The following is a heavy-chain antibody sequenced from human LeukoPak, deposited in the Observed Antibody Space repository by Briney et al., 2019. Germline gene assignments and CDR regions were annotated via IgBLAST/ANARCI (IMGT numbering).Heavy chain of an antibody. CDR3: ARAGEWLVDYFDY. Sequence: ASVKVSCKASGYTLTGYYMHWVRQAPGQGLEWMGRISPNSGGTNYAQKFQGRVTMTRDTSISTAYMELSRLRSDDTAVYYCARAGEWLVDYFDYWGQGTLVTVSS. J-gene: IGHJ4*02. CDR2: ISPNSGGT. CDR1: GYTLTGYY. D-gene: IGHD6-19*01. V-gene: IGHV1-2*06.